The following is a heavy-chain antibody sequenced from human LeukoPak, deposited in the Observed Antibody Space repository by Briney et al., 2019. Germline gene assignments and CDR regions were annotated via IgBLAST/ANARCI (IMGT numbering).Heavy chain of an antibody. Sequence: PSETLSLTCAVYGGSFSGYYWSWIRQPPGKGLEWIGEINHSGSTNYNPSLKSRVTISVDTSKNRFSLKLSSVTAADTAVYYCARGLRADYWGQGTLVTVSS. CDR2: INHSGST. CDR3: ARGLRADY. J-gene: IGHJ4*02. V-gene: IGHV4-34*01. CDR1: GGSFSGYY.